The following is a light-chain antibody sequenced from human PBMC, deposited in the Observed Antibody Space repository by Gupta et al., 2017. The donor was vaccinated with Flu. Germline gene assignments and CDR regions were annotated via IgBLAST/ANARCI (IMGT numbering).Light chain of an antibody. CDR3: QQSYRTPLLT. V-gene: IGKV1-39*01. J-gene: IGKJ3*01. CDR2: AAS. Sequence: DRVTITCRASQSISKYLNWYQKKPGEAPKLLVDAASSFQSGVPSRFSGSGSGTDFTLTISSLQPEDCATYFCQQSYRTPLLTFGPGTKVDIK. CDR1: QSISKY.